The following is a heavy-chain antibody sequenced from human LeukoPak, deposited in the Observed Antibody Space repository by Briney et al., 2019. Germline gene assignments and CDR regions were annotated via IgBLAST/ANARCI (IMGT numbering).Heavy chain of an antibody. J-gene: IGHJ4*02. Sequence: GGSLRLSCAASGFTFDDYAMHWVRQAPGKGLEWVSGISWNSGSIGYADSVKGRFTISRDNAKNSLYLQMNSLRAEDTALYYCAKGKTYYYDSSGYSPYYFDYWGQGTLVTVSS. CDR2: ISWNSGSI. CDR3: AKGKTYYYDSSGYSPYYFDY. D-gene: IGHD3-22*01. V-gene: IGHV3-9*01. CDR1: GFTFDDYA.